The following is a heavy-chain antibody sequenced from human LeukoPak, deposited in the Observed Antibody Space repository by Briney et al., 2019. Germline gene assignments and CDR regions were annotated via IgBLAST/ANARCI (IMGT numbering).Heavy chain of an antibody. J-gene: IGHJ4*02. CDR1: GFTVSSNY. V-gene: IGHV3-66*01. CDR2: IYSGGST. CDR3: ARETTVTTKSSIDY. D-gene: IGHD4-17*01. Sequence: GGSLRLSCAASGFTVSSNYMSWVRQAPGKGLEWVSVIYSGGSTYYADSVKGRFTISRDNSKNTLYLQMNSLRAEDTAVYYCARETTVTTKSSIDYWGQGTLVTVSS.